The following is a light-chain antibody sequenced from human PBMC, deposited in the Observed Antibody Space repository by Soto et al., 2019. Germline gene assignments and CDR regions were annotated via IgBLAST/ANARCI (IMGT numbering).Light chain of an antibody. J-gene: IGKJ5*01. CDR2: AAS. CDR1: QSITNY. Sequence: DIQMTHSSSSLSASVVDRVTITCRASQSITNYLNWYQQKPGKAPKLLIYAASSLQSGVPSRFSGSGSGTDFTLTISSLQPEDFATYYCQQSYSTPHTFGQGRLLEI. V-gene: IGKV1-39*01. CDR3: QQSYSTPHT.